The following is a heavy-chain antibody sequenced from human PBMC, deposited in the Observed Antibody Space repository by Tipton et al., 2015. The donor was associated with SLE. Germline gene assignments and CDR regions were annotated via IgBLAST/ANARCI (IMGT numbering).Heavy chain of an antibody. Sequence: LRLSCAVYGGSFSTYYWSWIRQPPGKGLEWIGEINHSGSTNYNPPLKSRVTISVDASKNQFSLKLSSVTAADTAVYYCARGGGSDAFDIWGQGTMVTVSS. CDR2: INHSGST. D-gene: IGHD1-26*01. CDR1: GGSFSTYY. V-gene: IGHV4-34*01. J-gene: IGHJ3*02. CDR3: ARGGGSDAFDI.